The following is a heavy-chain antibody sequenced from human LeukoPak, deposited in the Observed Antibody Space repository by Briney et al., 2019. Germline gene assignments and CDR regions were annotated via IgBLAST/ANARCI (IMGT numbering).Heavy chain of an antibody. CDR2: INTSDGDT. J-gene: IGHJ4*02. D-gene: IGHD3-10*01. CDR3: ARASGGHCDY. V-gene: IGHV1-46*03. CDR1: GYTFTSYY. Sequence: ASVRVSCKASGYTFTSYYMHWVRRAPGQGLEWMGMINTSDGDTDHAQKFQGRVTMTRDTSTNTVYMELRSLTSEDTAVYYCARASGGHCDYWGQGTLVTVSS.